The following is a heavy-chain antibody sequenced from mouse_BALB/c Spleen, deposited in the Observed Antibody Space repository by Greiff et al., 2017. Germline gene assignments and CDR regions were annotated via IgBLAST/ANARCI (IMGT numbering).Heavy chain of an antibody. Sequence: QVQLQQSGAELVRPGASVTLSCKASGYTFTDYEMHWVKQTPVHGLEWIGAIDPETGGTAYNQKFKGKATLTADKSSSTAYMELRSLTSEDSAVYYCTRWVGTGYWGQGTTLTVSA. CDR2: IDPETGGT. D-gene: IGHD1-1*02. CDR3: TRWVGTGY. J-gene: IGHJ2*01. CDR1: GYTFTDYE. V-gene: IGHV1-15*01.